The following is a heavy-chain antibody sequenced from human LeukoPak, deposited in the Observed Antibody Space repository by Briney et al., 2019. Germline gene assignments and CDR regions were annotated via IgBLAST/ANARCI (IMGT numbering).Heavy chain of an antibody. Sequence: GGSLRLSCAASGFTFSSYGMHWVRQAPGKGLEWVAFIRYDGSNKYFADSVKGRFTISRDSSKNTLYLQMNSLRVDDTAVYYCAKDGTRGIRFGKIPHYFDYWGQGTLVTVSS. CDR1: GFTFSSYG. CDR3: AKDGTRGIRFGKIPHYFDY. CDR2: IRYDGSNK. D-gene: IGHD3-10*01. J-gene: IGHJ4*02. V-gene: IGHV3-30*02.